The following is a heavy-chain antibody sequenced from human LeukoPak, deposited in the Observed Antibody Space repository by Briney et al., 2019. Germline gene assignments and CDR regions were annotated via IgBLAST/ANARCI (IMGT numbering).Heavy chain of an antibody. CDR1: GFTFSSYG. Sequence: GGSLRLSCAASGFTFSSYGIHWVRQAPGKGLEWVAFIRYDGSNKYYADSVKGRFTISRDNSKNTLYLQMNSLRAEDTAVYYCAKDQGSRDGYNYPDYWGQGTLVTVSS. D-gene: IGHD5-24*01. J-gene: IGHJ4*02. V-gene: IGHV3-30*02. CDR3: AKDQGSRDGYNYPDY. CDR2: IRYDGSNK.